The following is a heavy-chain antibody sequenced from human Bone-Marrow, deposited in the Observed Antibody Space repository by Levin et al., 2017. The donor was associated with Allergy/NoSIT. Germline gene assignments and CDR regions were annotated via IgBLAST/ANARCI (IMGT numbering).Heavy chain of an antibody. J-gene: IGHJ6*03. V-gene: IGHV3-49*03. CDR3: TRDGADYGDYVPYYDYYMDV. CDR2: IRSKAYGGTT. Sequence: GGSLRLSCTASGFTFGDYAMSWFRQAPGKGLEWVGFIRSKAYGGTTEYAASVKGRFTISRDDSKSIAYLQMNSLKTEDTAVYYCTRDGADYGDYVPYYDYYMDVWGKGTTVTVSS. D-gene: IGHD4-17*01. CDR1: GFTFGDYA.